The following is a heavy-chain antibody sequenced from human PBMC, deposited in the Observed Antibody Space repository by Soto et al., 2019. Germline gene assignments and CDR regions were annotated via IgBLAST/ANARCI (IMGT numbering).Heavy chain of an antibody. CDR2: IYYSGST. CDR1: GGSISSGDYY. V-gene: IGHV4-30-4*01. Sequence: PSETLSLTCTFSGGSISSGDYYWSWIRQPPGKGLEWIGYIYYSGSTYYNPSLKSRVSISLETSKSQFSLRLTSVTAADTAVYYCARLGAYYQSLDPWGPGTLVTVSS. D-gene: IGHD2-21*01. CDR3: ARLGAYYQSLDP. J-gene: IGHJ5*02.